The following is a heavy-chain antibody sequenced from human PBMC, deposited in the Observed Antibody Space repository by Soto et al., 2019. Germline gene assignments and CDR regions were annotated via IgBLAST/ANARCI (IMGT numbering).Heavy chain of an antibody. CDR1: GYRFPDYW. J-gene: IGHJ6*02. CDR3: ARRAARNYYYYGMDV. CDR2: IYPGDSHT. V-gene: IGHV5-51*01. Sequence: GESLKISCKGSGYRFPDYWIGWVRQMPGKGLEWMGVIYPGDSHTRYSPSFQGQVTISADKSISTAYLQWSSLKASDTAMYYCARRAARNYYYYGMDVWGQGTTVTV. D-gene: IGHD6-6*01.